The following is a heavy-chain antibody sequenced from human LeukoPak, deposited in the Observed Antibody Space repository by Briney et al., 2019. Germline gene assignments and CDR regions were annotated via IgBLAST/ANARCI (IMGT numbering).Heavy chain of an antibody. CDR3: AREGPYSDSSRSRFDY. J-gene: IGHJ4*02. Sequence: ASVKVSFKASGYTFTNYYIHWVRQAPGQGLEWTGIINPSGGSRSYAQKFQGGVTMTRDTSTSTVYMELSSLRSEDTAVYYCAREGPYSDSSRSRFDYWGQGTLVTVSS. CDR2: INPSGGSR. CDR1: GYTFTNYY. D-gene: IGHD6-6*01. V-gene: IGHV1-46*01.